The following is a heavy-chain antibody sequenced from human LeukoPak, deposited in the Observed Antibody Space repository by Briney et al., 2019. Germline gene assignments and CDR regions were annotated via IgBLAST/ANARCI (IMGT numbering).Heavy chain of an antibody. J-gene: IGHJ4*02. CDR1: GRTFSSYA. D-gene: IGHD2-2*01. V-gene: IGHV1-69*13. CDR2: LIPIFGTA. CDR3: ARGRVVPAAGPVDY. Sequence: SVKVSCKASGRTFSSYAISWARQPPAQALEWMGGLIPIFGTAHYAQKFQRRVTITADESTSTAYMELSRLRSEDTAVYYCARGRVVPAAGPVDYWGQGTLVTVSS.